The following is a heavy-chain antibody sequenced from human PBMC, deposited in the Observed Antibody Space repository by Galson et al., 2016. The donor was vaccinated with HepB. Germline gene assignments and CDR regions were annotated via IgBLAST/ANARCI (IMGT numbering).Heavy chain of an antibody. J-gene: IGHJ6*02. CDR2: IIPIFGTA. CDR1: GGTFSSYA. CDR3: ARGAAAGMGYYYYYGMDV. V-gene: IGHV1-69*13. D-gene: IGHD6-13*01. Sequence: SVKVSCKASGGTFSSYAISWVRQAPGQGLEWMGGIIPIFGTANYAQKFQGRVTITADESTSTAYMELSSLRSEATAVYYCARGAAAGMGYYYYYGMDVWGQGTTVTVSS.